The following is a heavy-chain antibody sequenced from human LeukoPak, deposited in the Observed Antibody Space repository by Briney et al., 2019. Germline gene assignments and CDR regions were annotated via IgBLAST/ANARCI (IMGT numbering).Heavy chain of an antibody. J-gene: IGHJ4*02. Sequence: PSETLSLTCTVSGGSISSSSYYWGWIRQPPGKGLEWIGYIYYSGTTYYNPSLKSRVTISVDTSKNQFSLKLSSVTAADTAVYYCARFRTDDTSGYYGGSFDYWGQGTLVTVSS. CDR3: ARFRTDDTSGYYGGSFDY. D-gene: IGHD3-22*01. CDR2: IYYSGTT. CDR1: GGSISSSSYY. V-gene: IGHV4-61*05.